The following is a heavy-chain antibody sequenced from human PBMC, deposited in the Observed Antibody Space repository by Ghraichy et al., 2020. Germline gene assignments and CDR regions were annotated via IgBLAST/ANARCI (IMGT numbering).Heavy chain of an antibody. CDR1: GDSISSNRAS. D-gene: IGHD2-8*01. Sequence: SPTLSLTCGISGDSISSNRASWNWIRQSPSRGLEWLGRTYYRSRWYNDYAVSVKSRITINPETSKNQFSLQLNSVTPEDTAVYYCARDNGPPGRGFENWFDPWGQGTLVTVSS. V-gene: IGHV6-1*01. CDR3: ARDNGPPGRGFENWFDP. J-gene: IGHJ5*02. CDR2: TYYRSRWYN.